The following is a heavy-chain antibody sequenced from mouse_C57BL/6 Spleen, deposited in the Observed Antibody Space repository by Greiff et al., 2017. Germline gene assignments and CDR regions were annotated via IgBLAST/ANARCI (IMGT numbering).Heavy chain of an antibody. Sequence: QVHVKQSGAELVRPGASVTLSCKASGYTFTDYEMHWVKQTPVHGLEWIGAIDPETGGTAYNQKFKGKAILTADKSSSTAYMELRSLTSEDSAVYYCTYYGSSYDWYFDVWGTGTTVTVSS. CDR3: TYYGSSYDWYFDV. J-gene: IGHJ1*03. CDR2: IDPETGGT. V-gene: IGHV1-15*01. CDR1: GYTFTDYE. D-gene: IGHD1-1*01.